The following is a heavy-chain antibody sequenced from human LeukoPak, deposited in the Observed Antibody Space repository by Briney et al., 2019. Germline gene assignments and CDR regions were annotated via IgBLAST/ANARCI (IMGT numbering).Heavy chain of an antibody. CDR3: ARGLVITPFGY. D-gene: IGHD3-22*01. CDR2: ISYDGSNK. CDR1: GFTFSSYG. Sequence: GGSLRLSCAASGFTFSSYGMHWVRQTPGKGLEWVAVISYDGSNKYYVDSVKGRFTISRDNSKNTLYLQMNSLRAEDTAVYYCARGLVITPFGYWGQGTLVTVSS. V-gene: IGHV3-30*03. J-gene: IGHJ4*02.